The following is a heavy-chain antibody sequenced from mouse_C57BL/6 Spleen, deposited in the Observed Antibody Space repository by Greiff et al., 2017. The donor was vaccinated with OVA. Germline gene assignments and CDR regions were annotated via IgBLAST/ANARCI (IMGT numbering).Heavy chain of an antibody. D-gene: IGHD2-4*01. CDR2: IYPGDGDT. Sequence: VQLQQSGAELVKPGASVKISCKASGYAFSSYWMNWVKQRPGKGLEWIGQIYPGDGDTNYNGKFKGKATLTADKSSSTAYMQLSSLTSEDSAVYFCARGRSYDYDDDWGQGTTLTVSS. CDR1: GYAFSSYW. CDR3: ARGRSYDYDDD. V-gene: IGHV1-80*01. J-gene: IGHJ2*01.